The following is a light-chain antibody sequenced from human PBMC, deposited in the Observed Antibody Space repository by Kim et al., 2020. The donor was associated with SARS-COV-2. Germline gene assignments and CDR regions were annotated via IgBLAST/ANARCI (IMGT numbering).Light chain of an antibody. CDR3: QAWDSSTEV. Sequence: SYELTQPPSVSVSPGQTASITCSGDKLGDKYACWYQQKPGQSPVLVIYQDSKRPSGIPERFSGSNSGYTATLTISGTQAMDEADYYCQAWDSSTEVFGGGTKLTVL. CDR1: KLGDKY. J-gene: IGLJ3*02. CDR2: QDS. V-gene: IGLV3-1*01.